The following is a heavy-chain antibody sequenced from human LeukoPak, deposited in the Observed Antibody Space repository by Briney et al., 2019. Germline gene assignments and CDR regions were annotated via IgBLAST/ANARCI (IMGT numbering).Heavy chain of an antibody. V-gene: IGHV1-18*04. CDR3: ARDPSNYGYSGSYYDY. D-gene: IGHD1-26*01. CDR2: ISAYNGNT. Sequence: ASVKVSCKASGYTFTGYYIHWMRQAPGQGLEWMGWISAYNGNTNYAQKLQGRVTMTTDTSTSTAYMELRSLRSDDTAVYYCARDPSNYGYSGSYYDYWGQGTLVTVSS. J-gene: IGHJ4*02. CDR1: GYTFTGYY.